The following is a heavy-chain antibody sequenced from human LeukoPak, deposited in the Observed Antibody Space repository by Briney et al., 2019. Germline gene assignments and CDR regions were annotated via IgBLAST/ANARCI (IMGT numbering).Heavy chain of an antibody. V-gene: IGHV3-23*01. D-gene: IGHD4-17*01. J-gene: IGHJ3*02. CDR1: GCTFRIYA. CDR2: ISVNGDDT. Sequence: PGESLRLSCAASGCTFRIYAMNWVRQAPGKGLEWVSSISVNGDDTYYPDSVKRRFTISRANTKNTLYLQMNSLTAEDTAMYYCAKDCRDYGDFHAFDMWGQGTMVTVSS. CDR3: AKDCRDYGDFHAFDM.